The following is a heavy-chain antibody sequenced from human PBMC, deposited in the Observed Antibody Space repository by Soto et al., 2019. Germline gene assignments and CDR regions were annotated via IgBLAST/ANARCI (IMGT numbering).Heavy chain of an antibody. CDR2: IDNAGTDS. Sequence: EVQLVESGGGLVQPGGSLSLXCAASXXTLSGRSMHWVRQAPGKGLVWVSGIDNAGTDSTYADSVKGRFTSSRDNAKNMLYLQMNSLRVEDTAVYYCARGWFGPDVWGKGTTVTVSS. J-gene: IGHJ6*04. V-gene: IGHV3-74*01. CDR1: XXTLSGRS. D-gene: IGHD3-10*01. CDR3: ARGWFGPDV.